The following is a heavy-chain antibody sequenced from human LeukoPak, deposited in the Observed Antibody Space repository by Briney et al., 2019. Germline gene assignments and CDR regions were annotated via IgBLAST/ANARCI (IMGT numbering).Heavy chain of an antibody. V-gene: IGHV3-48*04. CDR1: GFTFSSYS. D-gene: IGHD2-2*01. CDR2: ISSSSSTI. Sequence: PGGSLRLSCAASGFTFSSYSMNWVRQAPGKGLEWVSYISSSSSTIYYADSVKGRFTISRDNAKNSLYLQMNSLRAEDTAVYYCARDIRESSTSLWGQGTLVTVSS. CDR3: ARDIRESSTSL. J-gene: IGHJ4*02.